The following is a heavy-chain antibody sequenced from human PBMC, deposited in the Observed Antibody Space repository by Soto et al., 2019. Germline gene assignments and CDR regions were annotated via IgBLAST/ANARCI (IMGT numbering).Heavy chain of an antibody. Sequence: GGSLRLSCAASGFTVSSNYMSWVRQAPGKGLEWVSVIYSGGSTYYADSVKGRFTISRDNSKNTLYLQMNSLRAEDTAVYYCARGKISYAFDIWGQGTMVTVSS. CDR1: GFTVSSNY. CDR3: ARGKISYAFDI. D-gene: IGHD3-3*02. V-gene: IGHV3-53*01. J-gene: IGHJ3*02. CDR2: IYSGGST.